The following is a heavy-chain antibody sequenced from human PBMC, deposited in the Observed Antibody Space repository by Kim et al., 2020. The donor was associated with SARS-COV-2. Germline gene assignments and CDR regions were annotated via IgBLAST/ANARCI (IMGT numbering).Heavy chain of an antibody. Sequence: GGSLRLSCAASGFTFSNYWMSWVRQAPGKGLEWVAKINQAGSEKYYVDSVKGRFTISRDNAKNSLYLQMNSLRAEDTAVYYCARDGSSSWFHDYWGQGALFTVSS. V-gene: IGHV3-7*03. CDR2: INQAGSEK. CDR1: GFTFSNYW. D-gene: IGHD3-10*01. CDR3: ARDGSSSWFHDY. J-gene: IGHJ4*02.